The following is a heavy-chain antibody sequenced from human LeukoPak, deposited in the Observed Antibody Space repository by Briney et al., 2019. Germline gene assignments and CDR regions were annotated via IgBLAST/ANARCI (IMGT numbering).Heavy chain of an antibody. CDR2: IYTSGST. Sequence: PSETLSLACTVSGGSIRSYYWSWIRQPAGRGLEWIARIYTSGSTNFNPSLKSRVTMSVDTSKDQFSLKLSSVTAADTAVYYCARDRNYYDSSGYHDYWGQGTLVTVSS. D-gene: IGHD3-22*01. J-gene: IGHJ4*02. CDR3: ARDRNYYDSSGYHDY. CDR1: GGSIRSYY. V-gene: IGHV4-4*07.